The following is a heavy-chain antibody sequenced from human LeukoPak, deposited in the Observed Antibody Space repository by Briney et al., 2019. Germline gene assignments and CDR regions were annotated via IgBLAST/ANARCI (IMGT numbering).Heavy chain of an antibody. CDR2: INPNSGGT. J-gene: IGHJ4*02. V-gene: IGHV1-2*02. Sequence: GASVKVSCKASGYTFTVYYMHWVRQAPGQGLEWMGWINPNSGGTNYAQKFQGRVTMTRDTSISTAYMELSRLRSDDTAVYYCARDLLTMVRGNHTDYWGQGTLVTVSS. CDR1: GYTFTVYY. D-gene: IGHD3-10*01. CDR3: ARDLLTMVRGNHTDY.